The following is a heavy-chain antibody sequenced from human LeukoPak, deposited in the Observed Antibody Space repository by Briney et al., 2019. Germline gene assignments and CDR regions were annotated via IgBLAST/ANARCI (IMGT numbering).Heavy chain of an antibody. J-gene: IGHJ6*02. CDR1: AYTFTGYY. D-gene: IGHD1-26*01. CDR3: ARALGATGALYYYYGMDV. Sequence: ASVKVSCKASAYTFTGYYLHWVRQAPAQGLEWMGWINPNSGGTNYAQKFQGRVTMTRDTSISTAYMELSRLRSDDTAVYYCARALGATGALYYYYGMDVWGQGTTVTVSS. CDR2: INPNSGGT. V-gene: IGHV1-2*02.